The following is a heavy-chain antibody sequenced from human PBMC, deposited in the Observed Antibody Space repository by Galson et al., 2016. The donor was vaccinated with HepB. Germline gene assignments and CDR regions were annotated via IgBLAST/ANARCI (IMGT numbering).Heavy chain of an antibody. J-gene: IGHJ3*01. D-gene: IGHD6-19*01. CDR1: GGSISSSSYF. CDR2: IYYSGTT. V-gene: IGHV4-39*01. CDR3: ARQDRAGLVNF. Sequence: ETLSLTCTVSGGSISSSSYFWAWIRQPPGKGLDWIGSIYYSGTTHYNQSLQSRVSISVDTSKNQFSLRLTSVSAADTAMYSCARQDRAGLVNFWGQGTMVTVSS.